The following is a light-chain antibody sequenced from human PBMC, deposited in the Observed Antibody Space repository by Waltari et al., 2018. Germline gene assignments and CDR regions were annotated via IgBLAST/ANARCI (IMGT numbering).Light chain of an antibody. Sequence: QSVLTQPPSASGTPGQRVIISCSGSISNLGSNSVNWYQQLPGTAPKVVIHTNNQRPSGVPDRFSGSKYGSSVSLAISGLQSEDEADYYCSSWDVSLNGWVFGGGTKLTVL. CDR3: SSWDVSLNGWV. J-gene: IGLJ3*02. CDR1: ISNLGSNS. CDR2: TNN. V-gene: IGLV1-44*01.